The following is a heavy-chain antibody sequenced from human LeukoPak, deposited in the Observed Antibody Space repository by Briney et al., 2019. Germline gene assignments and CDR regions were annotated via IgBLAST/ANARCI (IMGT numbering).Heavy chain of an antibody. CDR2: ISWNSGSI. J-gene: IGHJ4*02. CDR1: GFTFDDYA. CDR3: ASGGYSYGEFDY. D-gene: IGHD5-18*01. Sequence: PGRSLRLSCAASGFTFDDYAMHWVRQAPGKGLEWVSGISWNSGSIGYADSVKGRFTISRDNAKNPLYLQMNSLRAEDTAVYYCASGGYSYGEFDYWGQGTLVTVSS. V-gene: IGHV3-9*01.